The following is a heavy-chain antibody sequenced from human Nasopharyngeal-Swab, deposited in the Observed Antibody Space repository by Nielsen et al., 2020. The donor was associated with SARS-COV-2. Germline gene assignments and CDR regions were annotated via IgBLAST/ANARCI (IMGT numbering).Heavy chain of an antibody. CDR1: GASISSRNNY. CDR3: ARETHSVTWEEGSVGY. J-gene: IGHJ4*02. V-gene: IGHV4-39*07. CDR2: IFSSGST. D-gene: IGHD5/OR15-5a*01. Sequence: SETLSLTCVVSGASISSRNNYWGWIRQSPGKGLEWIGTIFSSGSTYNPSLKSRVTMSVDTSKNQFSLKLTSVTAADTAVYYCARETHSVTWEEGSVGYWGQGTLVTVSS.